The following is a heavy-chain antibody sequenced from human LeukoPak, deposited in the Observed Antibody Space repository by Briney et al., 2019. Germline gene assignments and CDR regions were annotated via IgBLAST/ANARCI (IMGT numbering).Heavy chain of an antibody. CDR1: GFTFSSYA. J-gene: IGHJ4*02. V-gene: IGHV3-30-3*01. CDR2: ISYDGSNK. CDR3: AKDGYYNDSSGYYYPDD. D-gene: IGHD3-22*01. Sequence: PGGSLRLSCAASGFTFSSYAMHWVRQAPGKGLEWVAVISYDGSNKYYADSVKGRFTISRDNSKNTLYLQMNSLRAEDTAVYYCAKDGYYNDSSGYYYPDDGGQGSLVTVSS.